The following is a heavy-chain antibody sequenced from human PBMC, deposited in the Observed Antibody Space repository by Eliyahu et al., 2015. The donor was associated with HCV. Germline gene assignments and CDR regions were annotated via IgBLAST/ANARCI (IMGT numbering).Heavy chain of an antibody. D-gene: IGHD5-12*01. J-gene: IGHJ4*02. CDR3: AKGLVPTIGAIDN. V-gene: IGHV3-9*01. CDR2: ISWDSGSI. Sequence: EVQLVESGGGLVQPGRSLXXSCAAXXFTFDXYAXHWVRQAPGKGLEWVSGISWDSGSIGYADSVKXRFTISRDNAKNSLSLQMNSLRAEDTALYYCAKGLVPTIGAIDNWGQGTLVTVSS. CDR1: XFTFDXYA.